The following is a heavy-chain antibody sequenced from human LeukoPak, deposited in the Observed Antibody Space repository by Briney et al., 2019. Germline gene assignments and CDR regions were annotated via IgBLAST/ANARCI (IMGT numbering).Heavy chain of an antibody. V-gene: IGHV4-59*01. J-gene: IGHJ5*02. D-gene: IGHD4-23*01. Sequence: SETLSLTCTVSGGSISSYYWSWIRQPPGKGLEWIGYIYYSGSTNYNPSLKSRVTISVDTSKNQFSLKLSSVTAADTAVYYCARDNSVEDTAWWFDPWGQGTLVTVSS. CDR3: ARDNSVEDTAWWFDP. CDR1: GGSISSYY. CDR2: IYYSGST.